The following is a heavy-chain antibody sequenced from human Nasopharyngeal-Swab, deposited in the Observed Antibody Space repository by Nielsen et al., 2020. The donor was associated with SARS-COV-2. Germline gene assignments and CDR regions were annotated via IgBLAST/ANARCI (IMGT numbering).Heavy chain of an antibody. CDR2: IGDKDHNYAT. J-gene: IGHJ4*02. CDR3: ASAHRAYGDSGYYPLDY. V-gene: IGHV3-73*01. D-gene: IGHD3-22*01. Sequence: GESLKISCAASGFIFSASAIHWVRQASGKGLEWVGRIGDKDHNYATTYGASVQGRFTISRDDSKNTAFLQMNSLSAEDTAVYYCASAHRAYGDSGYYPLDYWGKGTLVTVSS. CDR1: GFIFSASA.